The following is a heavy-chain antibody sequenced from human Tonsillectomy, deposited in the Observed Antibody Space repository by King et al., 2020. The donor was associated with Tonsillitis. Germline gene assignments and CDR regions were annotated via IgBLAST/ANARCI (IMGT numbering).Heavy chain of an antibody. CDR2: ITGNGGST. Sequence: EVQLVESGGGLVQPGGSLRLSCAASGFTFSSYAVSWVRQAPGKGLEWVSAITGNGGSTYYADSVKGRFTISRDNSKNTLYLQMNSLRAEDTAVYYCAKAYLNSYYDILTGYSNWGQGTLVTVSS. V-gene: IGHV3-23*04. CDR3: AKAYLNSYYDILTGYSN. J-gene: IGHJ4*02. D-gene: IGHD3-9*01. CDR1: GFTFSSYA.